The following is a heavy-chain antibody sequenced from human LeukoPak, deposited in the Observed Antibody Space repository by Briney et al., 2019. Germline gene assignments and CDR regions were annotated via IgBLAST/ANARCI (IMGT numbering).Heavy chain of an antibody. Sequence: SETPSLTCAVYGGSFSGYYWSWIRQPPGKGLEWIGEINHSGSTNYNPSLKSRVTISVDTSKNQFSLKLSSVTAADTAVYYCARDAAEYYYGSGSSYFDYWGLGNLVTVSS. CDR2: INHSGST. J-gene: IGHJ4*02. CDR3: ARDAAEYYYGSGSSYFDY. CDR1: GGSFSGYY. V-gene: IGHV4-34*01. D-gene: IGHD3-10*01.